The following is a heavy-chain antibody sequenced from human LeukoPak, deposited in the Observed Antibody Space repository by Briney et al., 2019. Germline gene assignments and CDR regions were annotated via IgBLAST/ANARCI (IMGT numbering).Heavy chain of an antibody. D-gene: IGHD3-9*01. V-gene: IGHV3-23*01. J-gene: IGHJ5*02. CDR1: GFTFNSYA. Sequence: GGSLRLSCAASGFTFNSYAMTWVRQAPGKGLEWVSAISGSGGSTFYADSVKGRFTTSRDNSKNTLFLQMNSLRAEDTAVYYCARDQSDDILTYPSLNWFDPWGQGTLVTVSS. CDR3: ARDQSDDILTYPSLNWFDP. CDR2: ISGSGGST.